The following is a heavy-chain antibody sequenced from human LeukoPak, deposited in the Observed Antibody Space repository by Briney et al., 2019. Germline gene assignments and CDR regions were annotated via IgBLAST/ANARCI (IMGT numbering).Heavy chain of an antibody. CDR1: GGSFSGYY. CDR2: INHSGST. Sequence: SETLSLTCAVYGGSFSGYYWSWIRQPPGKGLEWIGEINHSGSTNYNPSLKSRVTISVDTSKNQFSLKLSSVTAADTAVYYCATGIGGNCSSTSCRTYYMDVWGKGTTVTVSS. D-gene: IGHD2-2*01. CDR3: ATGIGGNCSSTSCRTYYMDV. V-gene: IGHV4-34*01. J-gene: IGHJ6*03.